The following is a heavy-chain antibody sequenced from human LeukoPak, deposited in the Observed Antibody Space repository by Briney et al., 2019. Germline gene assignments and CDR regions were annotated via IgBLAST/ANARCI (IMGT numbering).Heavy chain of an antibody. Sequence: GGSLRLSCAASGFTFSSYAMSWVRQAPGKGLEWVSAIPGSGDSTTYADSVKGRFTISRDNSKNTLYLQMNSQRADDTAVYYCAKRSGVSYGYFDYWGQGTLVTVSS. D-gene: IGHD1-26*01. CDR1: GFTFSSYA. V-gene: IGHV3-23*01. CDR2: IPGSGDST. CDR3: AKRSGVSYGYFDY. J-gene: IGHJ4*02.